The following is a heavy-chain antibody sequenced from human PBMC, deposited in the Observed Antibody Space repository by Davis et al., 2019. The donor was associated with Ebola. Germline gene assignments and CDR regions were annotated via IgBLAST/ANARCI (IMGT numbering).Heavy chain of an antibody. V-gene: IGHV1-69*13. CDR3: ARDRYSDGSGYFFEQSH. CDR1: GGTFSSYG. Sequence: SVKVSCKASGGTFSSYGISWVRQAPGQGLDWMGGIIPLFGIPKYAQKFQGRVTITADESTSTAYMELSSLRSEDTAVYYCARDRYSDGSGYFFEQSHWGQGTLVTVSS. CDR2: IIPLFGIP. D-gene: IGHD3-22*01. J-gene: IGHJ4*02.